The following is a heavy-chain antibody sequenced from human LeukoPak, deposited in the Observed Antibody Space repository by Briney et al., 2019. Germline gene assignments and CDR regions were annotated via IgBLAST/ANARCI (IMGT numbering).Heavy chain of an antibody. Sequence: GGSPRLSCAVSGFTFSNYWMSWVRQAPGKGLEWVANIKQDGSERYYVGSVKGRFTISRDNAKNLLSLEMNSLRVEDTAIYYCVSTATFDYWGQGTLVTVSS. CDR1: GFTFSNYW. CDR2: IKQDGSER. CDR3: VSTATFDY. V-gene: IGHV3-7*03. J-gene: IGHJ4*02. D-gene: IGHD5-12*01.